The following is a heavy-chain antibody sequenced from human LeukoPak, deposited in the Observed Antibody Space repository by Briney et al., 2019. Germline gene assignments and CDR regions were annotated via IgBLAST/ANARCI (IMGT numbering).Heavy chain of an antibody. D-gene: IGHD3-3*01. Sequence: SVKVSCKASGGTFSSYAISWVRQAPGQGLEWMGGIIPIFGTANYAQKFQGRVTITADESTSTAYMELSSLRSEDTAVYYCAREPDGLRSDFDYWGQGTLVTVSS. CDR2: IIPIFGTA. V-gene: IGHV1-69*13. CDR3: AREPDGLRSDFDY. J-gene: IGHJ4*02. CDR1: GGTFSSYA.